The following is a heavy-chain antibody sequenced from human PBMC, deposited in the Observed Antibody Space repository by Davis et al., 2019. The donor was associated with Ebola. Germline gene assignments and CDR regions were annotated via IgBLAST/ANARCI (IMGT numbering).Heavy chain of an antibody. D-gene: IGHD3-3*01. Sequence: SETLSLTCNVSGGSISNYYWSWIRQAPGKGLEWIGYMHYSGRIKYNSSLKSRVIISLDTSKNQFSLQVNSVTAEDTAVYYCASGVFGVTYYFDYWGQGALVTVSS. CDR1: GGSISNYY. CDR3: ASGVFGVTYYFDY. J-gene: IGHJ4*02. V-gene: IGHV4-59*01. CDR2: MHYSGRI.